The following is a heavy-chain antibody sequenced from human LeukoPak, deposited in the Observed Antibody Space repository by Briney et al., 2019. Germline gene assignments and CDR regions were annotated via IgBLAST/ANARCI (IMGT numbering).Heavy chain of an antibody. CDR3: ARAATNYGMDV. CDR2: ISSSSSYI. Sequence: GGCLRLSCAASGFTFSSYSMNWVRQAPGKGLEWVSSISSSSSYIYYADSVKGRFTISRDNAKNSLYLQMNSLRAEDTAVYYCARAATNYGMDVWGQGTTVTVSS. CDR1: GFTFSSYS. V-gene: IGHV3-21*01. J-gene: IGHJ6*02. D-gene: IGHD2-15*01.